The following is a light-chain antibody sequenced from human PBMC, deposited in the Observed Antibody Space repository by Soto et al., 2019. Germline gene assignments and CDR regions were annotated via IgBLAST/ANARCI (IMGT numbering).Light chain of an antibody. CDR2: AAS. J-gene: IGKJ3*01. Sequence: DIQLTQSPSFLSASVGDRVTITCRASQGISSYLAWYQQKPGKAPKLLIYAASTLQSGVPSRFSGSGSGTEFTLTISSLQPEXXATXXXQQLNSYPLTFGPGTKVDIK. CDR1: QGISSY. V-gene: IGKV1-9*01. CDR3: QQLNSYPLT.